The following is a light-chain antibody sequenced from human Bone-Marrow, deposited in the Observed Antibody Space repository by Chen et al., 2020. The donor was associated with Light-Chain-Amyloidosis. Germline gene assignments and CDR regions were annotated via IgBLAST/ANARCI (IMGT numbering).Light chain of an antibody. Sequence: EIVMTQSPSTLSLSPGKRATLSCRAIQSVGSNLAWYQQEPGEAPTFLIYDASNRATGIPARFCGSGSVTDCTLNISRLEPKDFAVYYCQGRKAWPLTFGGGTKAEIK. CDR3: QGRKAWPLT. J-gene: IGKJ4*01. V-gene: IGKV3-11*01. CDR1: QSVGSN. CDR2: DAS.